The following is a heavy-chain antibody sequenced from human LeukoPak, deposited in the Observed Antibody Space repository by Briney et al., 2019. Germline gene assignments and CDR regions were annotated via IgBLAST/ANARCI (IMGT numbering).Heavy chain of an antibody. CDR1: GFTFSSYS. V-gene: IGHV3-23*01. D-gene: IGHD3-10*02. Sequence: GGSLRLSCAASGFTFSSYSMSWVRQAPGKGLEWVSVISGNGGDTFYADSVKGRFTISRDNSKHTLYLQMNSLRVEDTAVYYCAELGITMIGGVWGKGTTVTISS. CDR3: AELGITMIGGV. CDR2: ISGNGGDT. J-gene: IGHJ6*04.